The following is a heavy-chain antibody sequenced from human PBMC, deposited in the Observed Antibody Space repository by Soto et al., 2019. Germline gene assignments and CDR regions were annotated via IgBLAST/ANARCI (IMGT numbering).Heavy chain of an antibody. J-gene: IGHJ4*02. CDR3: ARDWEFGY. CDR1: GYTFSSYY. V-gene: IGHV1-46*01. Sequence: GASVKVSCKASGYTFSSYYTHWVRQAPGQGLEWMGVINPSGDSTSYAQKFQGRVTIARDTSTSTLFMELSSLRSEETAVYFGARDWEFGYWGQGSLV. D-gene: IGHD1-26*01. CDR2: INPSGDST.